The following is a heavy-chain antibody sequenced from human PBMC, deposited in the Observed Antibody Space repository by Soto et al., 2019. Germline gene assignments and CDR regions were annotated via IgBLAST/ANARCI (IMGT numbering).Heavy chain of an antibody. D-gene: IGHD1-26*01. CDR2: ISAYNTNT. CDR3: ARDRLGATGDY. V-gene: IGHV1-18*01. Sequence: ASVKVSCKASGYTFASYGISWVRQAPGQGLEWMGWISAYNTNTNYAQKLQGRVTMTTDTSTSTSYMELRSLRSDDTAVYFCARDRLGATGDYWGQGTLVTVSS. J-gene: IGHJ4*02. CDR1: GYTFASYG.